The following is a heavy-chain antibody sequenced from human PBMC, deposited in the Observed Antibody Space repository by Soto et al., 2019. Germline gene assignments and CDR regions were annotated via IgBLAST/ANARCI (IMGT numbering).Heavy chain of an antibody. CDR1: GYTFTSYG. CDR2: ISAYNGNT. V-gene: IGHV1-18*01. J-gene: IGHJ6*02. D-gene: IGHD3-22*01. CDR3: ARESYYDSSGYYYYYGMDV. Sequence: GASVKVSCKASGYTFTSYGISWVRQAPGQGLEWMGWISAYNGNTNYAQKLQGRVTMTTDTSTSTAYMELRSLRSDDTAVYYCARESYYDSSGYYYYYGMDVWGQGTTVTVSS.